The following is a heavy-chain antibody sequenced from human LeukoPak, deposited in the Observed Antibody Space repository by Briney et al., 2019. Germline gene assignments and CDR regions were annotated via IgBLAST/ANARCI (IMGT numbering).Heavy chain of an antibody. D-gene: IGHD2-15*01. J-gene: IGHJ4*02. V-gene: IGHV3-30-3*01. CDR1: GFTLRSYA. Sequence: PGGSLRLSCAVSGFTLRSYAIHWVRQAPGKGLHWVAFISYDAAVKYYADSVRGRLTVSRDNSKNTLSLQMNSLSPEDTAVYYCARDFSTWYSIDYWGRGTLVIVSS. CDR2: ISYDAAVK. CDR3: ARDFSTWYSIDY.